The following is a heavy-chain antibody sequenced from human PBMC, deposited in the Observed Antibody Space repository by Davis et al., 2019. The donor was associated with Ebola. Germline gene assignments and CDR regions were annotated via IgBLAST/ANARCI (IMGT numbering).Heavy chain of an antibody. CDR2: ISSISSTI. J-gene: IGHJ4*02. D-gene: IGHD3-9*01. V-gene: IGHV3-48*02. CDR1: GFTFSSYS. CDR3: AREEDDILTGDFDY. Sequence: GESLKISCAASGFTFSSYSMNWVRQAPGKGLEWVSYISSISSTIYYADSVKGRFTISRDNAKNSLYLQMNSLRDEDTAVYYCAREEDDILTGDFDYWGQGTLVTVSS.